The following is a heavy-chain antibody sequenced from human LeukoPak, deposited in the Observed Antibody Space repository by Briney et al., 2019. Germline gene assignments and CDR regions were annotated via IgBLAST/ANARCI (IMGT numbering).Heavy chain of an antibody. Sequence: RGSLRLSCAASGFTFSSYGMHWVRQAPGKGLEWVAFIRYDGSNKYYADSVKGRFTTSRDNSKNTLYLQMNSLRAEDTAVYYCARAGGITMVRGAFDVWGQGTMVTISS. V-gene: IGHV3-30*02. D-gene: IGHD3-10*01. J-gene: IGHJ3*01. CDR1: GFTFSSYG. CDR3: ARAGGITMVRGAFDV. CDR2: IRYDGSNK.